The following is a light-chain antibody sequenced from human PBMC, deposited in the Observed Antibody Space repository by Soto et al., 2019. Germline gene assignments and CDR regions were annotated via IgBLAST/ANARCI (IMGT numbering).Light chain of an antibody. V-gene: IGKV1-5*01. CDR1: QSISSW. CDR2: DAS. Sequence: DIQMTQSPSTLSASVGDRVTITCRASQSISSWLAWYQQKPEKAPQLLIYDASSLESGVPSRFSGSGSGTEFTLTISSLQPDDFATYYCQQYNSYLWTFGQGTKVEIK. CDR3: QQYNSYLWT. J-gene: IGKJ1*01.